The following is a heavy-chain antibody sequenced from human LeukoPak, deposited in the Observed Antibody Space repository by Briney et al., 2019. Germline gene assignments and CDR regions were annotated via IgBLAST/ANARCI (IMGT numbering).Heavy chain of an antibody. Sequence: ASVKVSCKASGGTFISYAISWVRQAPGQGLEWMGRINPNSGGTNYAQKFQGRVTMTRDTSISTAYMELSRLRSDDTAVYYCARIYCGGDCYIDYWGQGTLVTVSS. D-gene: IGHD2-21*02. V-gene: IGHV1-2*06. CDR1: GGTFISYA. CDR2: INPNSGGT. CDR3: ARIYCGGDCYIDY. J-gene: IGHJ4*02.